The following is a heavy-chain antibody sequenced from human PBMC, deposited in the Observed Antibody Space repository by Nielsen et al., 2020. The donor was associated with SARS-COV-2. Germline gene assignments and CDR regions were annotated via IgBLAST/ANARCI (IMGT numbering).Heavy chain of an antibody. CDR1: GFTFSDYY. J-gene: IGHJ5*02. CDR3: ARVPKGGS. D-gene: IGHD2-15*01. CDR2: ISSSSTI. V-gene: IGHV3-69-1*01. Sequence: GGSLRLSCAASGFTFSDYYMSWIRQAPGKGLEWVSNISSSSTIYYADSVKGRFTISRDNAKNSLYLQMNSLRAEDTAVYYCARVPKGGSWGQGTLVTVSS.